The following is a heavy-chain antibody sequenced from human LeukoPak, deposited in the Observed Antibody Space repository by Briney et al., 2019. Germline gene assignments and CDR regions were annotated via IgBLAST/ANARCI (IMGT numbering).Heavy chain of an antibody. J-gene: IGHJ4*02. CDR1: GYNFINYW. CDR3: ARHDKGYSGYVTLDY. CDR2: IYPGDSDT. D-gene: IGHD5-12*01. Sequence: GESLKISCKGSGYNFINYWIAWVRQVPGKGLEWMGIIYPGDSDTRYSPSFQGQATISADKSISTAHLQWSSLKASDTAIYYCARHDKGYSGYVTLDYWGQGTLVTVSS. V-gene: IGHV5-51*01.